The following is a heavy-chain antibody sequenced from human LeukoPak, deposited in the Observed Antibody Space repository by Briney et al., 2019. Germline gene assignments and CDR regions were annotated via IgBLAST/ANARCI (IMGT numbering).Heavy chain of an antibody. Sequence: GGSLRLSCAASGFTFSSYGMHWVRQAPGKGLEWVAVIWYDRSKEYYAESVKGRFTISRDNSKNTLYLQMNSLRAEDTAVYYCARANYGSGSNYYYGLDVWGQGTTVTVSS. D-gene: IGHD3-10*01. CDR1: GFTFSSYG. CDR3: ARANYGSGSNYYYGLDV. V-gene: IGHV3-33*01. J-gene: IGHJ6*02. CDR2: IWYDRSKE.